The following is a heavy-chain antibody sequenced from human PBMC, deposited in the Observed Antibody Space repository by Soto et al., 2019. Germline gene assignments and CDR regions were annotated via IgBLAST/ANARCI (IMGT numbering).Heavy chain of an antibody. V-gene: IGHV3-23*01. CDR3: AKATLLWFGELLYFDY. D-gene: IGHD3-10*01. CDR1: GFTFSSYA. J-gene: IGHJ4*02. Sequence: EVQLLESGGGLVQPGGSLRLSCAASGFTFSSYAMSWVRQAPGKGLEWVSAISGSGGSTYYADSVKGRFTISRDNSKNTLYLQMNSMRAEDTAVYYCAKATLLWFGELLYFDYWGQGTLVTVSS. CDR2: ISGSGGST.